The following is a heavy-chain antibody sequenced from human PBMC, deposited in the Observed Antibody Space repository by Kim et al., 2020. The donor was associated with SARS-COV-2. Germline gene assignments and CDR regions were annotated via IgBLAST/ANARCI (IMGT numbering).Heavy chain of an antibody. V-gene: IGHV1-3*01. D-gene: IGHD6-19*01. Sequence: TKYSQKCQGRVTITRDTSANTAYMELSSLRSEDTAVYYCARGGGGAVAADWGQGTLVTVSS. CDR2: T. J-gene: IGHJ4*02. CDR3: ARGGGGAVAAD.